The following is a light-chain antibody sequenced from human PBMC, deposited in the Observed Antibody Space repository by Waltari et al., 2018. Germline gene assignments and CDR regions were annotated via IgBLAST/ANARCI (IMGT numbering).Light chain of an antibody. Sequence: EIVMTQSPATLSVSPGEGATLSCRASQNINSNLAWYQQQPGQTPRLFIYGASTRAIGIPARFSGSGSGTEFTLTISSLQSEDFALYYCQQYNNWPPWTFGQGTKVEIK. V-gene: IGKV3D-15*01. CDR1: QNINSN. J-gene: IGKJ1*01. CDR2: GAS. CDR3: QQYNNWPPWT.